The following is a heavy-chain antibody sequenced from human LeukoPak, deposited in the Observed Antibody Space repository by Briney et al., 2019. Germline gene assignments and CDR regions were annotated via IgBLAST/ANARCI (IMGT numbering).Heavy chain of an antibody. V-gene: IGHV3-21*01. J-gene: IGHJ4*02. D-gene: IGHD2-15*01. CDR2: ISSDSINI. CDR3: ARERDIVVVGDY. CDR1: GFTFSSYS. Sequence: GGSLRLSCAASGFTFSSYSMNWVRQAPGKGLEWVSSISSDSINIYYADSVKGRFTISRDNAKNSLYLQMNSLRAEDTAVYYCARERDIVVVGDYWGQGTLATVSS.